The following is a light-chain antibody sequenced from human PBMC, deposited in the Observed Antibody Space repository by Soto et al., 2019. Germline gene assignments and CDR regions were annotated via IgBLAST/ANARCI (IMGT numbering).Light chain of an antibody. V-gene: IGKV3-11*01. CDR2: DAS. Sequence: EIVLTQSPATLSLSPGERATLSCRASQSVGTFFAWYQQKPGQAPRLLIYDASNRATGIPARFSGSGSGTDFTLTISSLQSEDFAVYYCQQYNNWPPNTFGQGTRLEIK. J-gene: IGKJ5*01. CDR3: QQYNNWPPNT. CDR1: QSVGTF.